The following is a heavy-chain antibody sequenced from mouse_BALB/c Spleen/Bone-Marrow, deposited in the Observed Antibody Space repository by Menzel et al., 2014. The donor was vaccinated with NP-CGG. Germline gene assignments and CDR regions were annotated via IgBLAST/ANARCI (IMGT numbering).Heavy chain of an antibody. D-gene: IGHD2-3*01. CDR2: INPSNGRT. J-gene: IGHJ3*01. CDR1: GYTFTSYW. V-gene: IGHV1S81*02. CDR3: ARYDGPAWFAY. Sequence: QVQLQQSGAELVKPGASVKLSCKASGYTFTSYWIHWVKLRPGHGLEWIGEINPSNGRTNYNEKFKNKATLTVDKSSSTDYIQLSSLTSEDSAVYYCARYDGPAWFAYWGQGTLVTVS.